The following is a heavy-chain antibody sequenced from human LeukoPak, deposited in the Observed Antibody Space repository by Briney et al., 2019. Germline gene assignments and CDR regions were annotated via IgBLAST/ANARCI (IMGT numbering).Heavy chain of an antibody. J-gene: IGHJ6*04. V-gene: IGHV4-34*01. CDR1: GPSFSGYY. Sequence: SQTLSPTRAVYGPSFSGYYWSSVRHHPGKGLEWMGEINHSGSTNYNPSLKSRVTISVETSKNQFSLKLSSVTAADTAVYYCAREIAAAGASYYYYYGMDVWGKGTTVTVSS. CDR3: AREIAAAGASYYYYYGMDV. CDR2: INHSGST. D-gene: IGHD6-13*01.